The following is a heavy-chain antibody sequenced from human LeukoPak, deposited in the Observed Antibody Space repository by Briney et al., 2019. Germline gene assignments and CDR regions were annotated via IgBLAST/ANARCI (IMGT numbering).Heavy chain of an antibody. D-gene: IGHD1-26*01. CDR2: ISGSGTDT. Sequence: GGSLRLSCAASGFTFSYNAMNWVRQAPGKGLAWISTISGSGTDTYYADSVKGRFTISRDNSKNTLYLQMNSLRADDTAAYYCASGSNTWELYWGQGTLVTVSS. CDR3: ASGSNTWELY. J-gene: IGHJ4*02. CDR1: GFTFSYNA. V-gene: IGHV3-23*01.